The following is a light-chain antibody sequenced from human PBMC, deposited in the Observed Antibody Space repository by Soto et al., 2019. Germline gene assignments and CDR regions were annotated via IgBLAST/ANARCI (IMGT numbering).Light chain of an antibody. CDR2: GAS. V-gene: IGKV3-20*01. CDR1: QSVSSSF. Sequence: EIVLTQSPGTMSLSPGERATLSCRASQSVSSSFLAWYQQKPGQAPRLLIYGASSRATGIQDRFSGSRSGTDFTLTISRLEPEDFAVYYCQQYDKSPRTFGQGTKREL. J-gene: IGKJ2*01. CDR3: QQYDKSPRT.